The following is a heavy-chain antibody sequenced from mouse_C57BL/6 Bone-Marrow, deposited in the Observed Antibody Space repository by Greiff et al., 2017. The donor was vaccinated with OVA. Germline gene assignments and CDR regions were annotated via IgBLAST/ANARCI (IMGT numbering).Heavy chain of an antibody. Sequence: EVQLQQSGAELVRPGASVKLSCTASGFNIKDDYMHWVKQRPEQGLEWIGWIDPENGDTEYASKFQGKATITADTSSNTAYLQLSSLTSEDTAVYYCTKNYGSSYRYYAMDYWGQGTSVTVSS. D-gene: IGHD1-1*01. CDR2: IDPENGDT. J-gene: IGHJ4*01. CDR1: GFNIKDDY. CDR3: TKNYGSSYRYYAMDY. V-gene: IGHV14-4*01.